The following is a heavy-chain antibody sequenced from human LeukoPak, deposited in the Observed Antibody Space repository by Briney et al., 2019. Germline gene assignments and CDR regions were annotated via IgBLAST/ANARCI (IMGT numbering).Heavy chain of an antibody. D-gene: IGHD3-3*01. CDR3: AKDIVAVDYDFWSGYFYYFDY. J-gene: IGHJ4*02. CDR2: ISWNSGSI. V-gene: IGHV3-9*01. Sequence: PGRSLGLFCAASGFTFDDYAMHWVRQAPGKGLEWVSGISWNSGSIGYADSVKGRFTISRDNAKNSLYLQMNSLRAEDTALYYCAKDIVAVDYDFWSGYFYYFDYWGQGTLVTVSS. CDR1: GFTFDDYA.